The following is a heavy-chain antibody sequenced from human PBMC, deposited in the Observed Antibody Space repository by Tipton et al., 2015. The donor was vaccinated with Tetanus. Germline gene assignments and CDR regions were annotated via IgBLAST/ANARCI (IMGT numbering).Heavy chain of an antibody. J-gene: IGHJ4*02. Sequence: TLSLTCTVSGGSISSYYWSWIRQPAGKGLEWIGRIYTSGSTNYNPSLKSRVTMSVDTSKNQFSLKLSSVTAADTAVYYCARHTKYYYDSSGYYELDYWGQGTLVTVSS. D-gene: IGHD3-22*01. CDR2: IYTSGST. V-gene: IGHV4-4*07. CDR3: ARHTKYYYDSSGYYELDY. CDR1: GGSISSYY.